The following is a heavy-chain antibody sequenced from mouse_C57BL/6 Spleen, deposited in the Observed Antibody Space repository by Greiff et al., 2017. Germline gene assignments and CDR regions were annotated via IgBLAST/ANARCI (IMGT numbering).Heavy chain of an antibody. V-gene: IGHV1-15*01. J-gene: IGHJ2*01. CDR1: GYTFTDYE. CDR2: IDPETGGT. D-gene: IGHD1-1*01. Sequence: QVQLQQSGAELVRPGASVTLSCKASGYTFTDYEMHWVKQTPVHGLEWIGAIDPETGGTAYNQKFKGKAILTADKSSSTAYMELRSLTSEDSAVYYCTRGYGRHFDYWGKGTTLTVSS. CDR3: TRGYGRHFDY.